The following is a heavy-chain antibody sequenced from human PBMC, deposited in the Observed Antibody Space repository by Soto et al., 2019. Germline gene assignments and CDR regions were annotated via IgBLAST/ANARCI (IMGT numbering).Heavy chain of an antibody. D-gene: IGHD3-22*01. CDR3: VKDDGGYPSTAPH. Sequence: EVQLLESGGGLVQTGGSLRLSCAASGITISNYPMSWVLQAPGKGLDWVSGISGSGDRTYYADSAKGRFTISKDISRNSLSLQLDSLGVEDTAVYFCVKDDGGYPSTAPHWGQGTLVTVSS. J-gene: IGHJ4*02. V-gene: IGHV3-23*01. CDR2: ISGSGDRT. CDR1: GITISNYP.